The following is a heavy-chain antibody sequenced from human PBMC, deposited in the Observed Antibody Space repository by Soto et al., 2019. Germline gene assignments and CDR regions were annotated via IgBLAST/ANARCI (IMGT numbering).Heavy chain of an antibody. D-gene: IGHD4-17*01. J-gene: IGHJ6*02. Sequence: QVQLQESGPGLVKPSETLSLTCTVSGGSVSSGSYYWSWIRQPPGKGLEWIGYISYSGSTNYNPSRKRRVTLTLDTSKDQFSLKLSSLTAADTAVYYCAREPTTVTNYSDSALDVWGQGTTVTVSS. V-gene: IGHV4-61*01. CDR1: GGSVSSGSYY. CDR2: ISYSGST. CDR3: AREPTTVTNYSDSALDV.